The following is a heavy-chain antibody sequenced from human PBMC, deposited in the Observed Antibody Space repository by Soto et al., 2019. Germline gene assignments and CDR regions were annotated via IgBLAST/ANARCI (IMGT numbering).Heavy chain of an antibody. Sequence: QVQLVQSGAEVKKPGASVKVSCKASGYTFTRYAMHWVRQAPGQGLEWMGWINTGNGNTHYSQKFQGRVTFTRDASATTAYMELSSLTSEDTAVYYCARNVDSFDPWGQGPLVTVSS. V-gene: IGHV1-3*04. D-gene: IGHD2-15*01. CDR1: GYTFTRYA. CDR2: INTGNGNT. J-gene: IGHJ5*02. CDR3: ARNVDSFDP.